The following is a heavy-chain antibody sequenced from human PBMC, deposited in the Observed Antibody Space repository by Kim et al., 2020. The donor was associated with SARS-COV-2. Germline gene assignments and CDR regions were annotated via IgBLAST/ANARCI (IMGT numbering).Heavy chain of an antibody. CDR2: ISYDGSNE. D-gene: IGHD3-22*01. V-gene: IGHV3-30*04. J-gene: IGHJ4*02. CDR1: GFTFNSYA. CDR3: ARTMYYYDSSGLDY. Sequence: GGSLRLSCAASGFTFNSYAMHWVRQAPGKGLEWVALISYDGSNEYYAASVKGRFIISRDNSKNTLYLQMNSLRAEDTAVYYCARTMYYYDSSGLDYWGQGTLVTVSS.